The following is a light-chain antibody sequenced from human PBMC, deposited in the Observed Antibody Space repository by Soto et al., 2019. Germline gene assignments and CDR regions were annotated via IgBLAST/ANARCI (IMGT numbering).Light chain of an antibody. CDR3: AAWDDSLPGVV. V-gene: IGLV1-44*01. CDR1: SSNIGSNT. CDR2: SND. Sequence: QSVLTQPPSASGTPGQRVTISCSGSSSNIGSNTVNWYQQIPGTAPKLLIYSNDQRPSGVPDRFSGSKSGTSASLAISGLQSDDEADYCCAAWDDSLPGVVLGGGTKLTVL. J-gene: IGLJ2*01.